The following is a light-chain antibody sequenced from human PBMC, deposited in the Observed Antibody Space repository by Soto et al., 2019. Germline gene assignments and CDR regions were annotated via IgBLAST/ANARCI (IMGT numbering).Light chain of an antibody. J-gene: IGLJ2*01. CDR2: GDT. Sequence: QPVLTQPPSVSGAPGQRVTISCTGSNSNIGAGYDVNWYQHLPGTAPKLLIYGDTIRPSGVPDRFSGSKSATSASLAIAGLQVEDEGDYYCQSYDSSLSGPVLFGGGPSSPS. CDR1: NSNIGAGYD. CDR3: QSYDSSLSGPVL. V-gene: IGLV1-40*01.